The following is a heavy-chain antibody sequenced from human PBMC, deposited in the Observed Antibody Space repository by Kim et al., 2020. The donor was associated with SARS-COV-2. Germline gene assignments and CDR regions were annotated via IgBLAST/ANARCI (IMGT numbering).Heavy chain of an antibody. V-gene: IGHV3-48*02. J-gene: IGHJ3*02. Sequence: YYADSVKGRFTISRDNAKNSLYLQMNSLRDEDTAVYYCARDTGDPHAFDIWGQGTMVTVSS. D-gene: IGHD1-1*01. CDR3: ARDTGDPHAFDI.